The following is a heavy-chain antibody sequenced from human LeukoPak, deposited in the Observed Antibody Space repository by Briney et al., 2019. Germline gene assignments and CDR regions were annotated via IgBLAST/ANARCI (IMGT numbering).Heavy chain of an antibody. CDR1: GSIFTSYW. CDR2: IDPSDSYT. J-gene: IGHJ6*04. Sequence: PGESLRISCKGSGSIFTSYWISWVRQMPGKGLEWMGRIDPSDSYTNYSPSFQSHVTISADKSISTAYLQWSSLKASDTAMYYCARGAVAGTVGYYYYYYYGMDVWGKGTTVTVSS. D-gene: IGHD6-19*01. CDR3: ARGAVAGTVGYYYYYYYGMDV. V-gene: IGHV5-10-1*01.